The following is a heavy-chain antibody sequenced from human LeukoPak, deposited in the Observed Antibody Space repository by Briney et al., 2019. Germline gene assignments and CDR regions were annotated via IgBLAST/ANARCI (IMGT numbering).Heavy chain of an antibody. Sequence: GGSLRLSCAASGFTFSTYWMQWVRQAPGKGLVWVSHINGDGSSTTYADSVKGRFTISRDNAKNSLYLQMNSLRAEDTAVYYCARAENGLDYWGQGTLVTVSS. V-gene: IGHV3-74*01. D-gene: IGHD2-8*01. CDR3: ARAENGLDY. CDR2: INGDGSST. CDR1: GFTFSTYW. J-gene: IGHJ4*02.